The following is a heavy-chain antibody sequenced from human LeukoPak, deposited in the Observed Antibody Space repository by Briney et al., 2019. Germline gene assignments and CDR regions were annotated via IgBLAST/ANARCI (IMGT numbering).Heavy chain of an antibody. CDR3: ATLMSGSHNA. CDR2: IHSKSGGGTA. J-gene: IGHJ4*02. V-gene: IGHV3-15*01. CDR1: GFTVTNAW. D-gene: IGHD1-26*01. Sequence: GGSLRLSCAASGFTVTNAWMSWVRQAPGKGLEWVGRIHSKSGGGTAEYAAPVTGRFTISRDDSKNTLYLQMNSLKTEDTAVYYCATLMSGSHNAWGQGALVTVSS.